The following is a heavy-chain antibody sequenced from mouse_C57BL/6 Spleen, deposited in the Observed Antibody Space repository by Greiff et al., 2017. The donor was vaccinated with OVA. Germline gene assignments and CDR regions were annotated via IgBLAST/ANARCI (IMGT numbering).Heavy chain of an antibody. J-gene: IGHJ4*01. CDR2: IYPSDSET. V-gene: IGHV1-61*01. CDR1: GYTFTSYW. CDR3: ARNGGAMDY. Sequence: QVQLQQPGAELVRPGSSVKLSCKASGYTFTSYWMDWVKQRPGQGLELIGNIYPSDSETHYNQKFKDKATLTVDKSSSTAYMQLSSLTSEDAAVYYCARNGGAMDYWGQGTSVTVSS.